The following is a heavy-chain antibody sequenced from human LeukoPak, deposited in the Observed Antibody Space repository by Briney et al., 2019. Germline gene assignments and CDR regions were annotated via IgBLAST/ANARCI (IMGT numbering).Heavy chain of an antibody. V-gene: IGHV4-59*01. CDR2: IYYSGST. CDR1: GGSISRYY. J-gene: IGHJ3*02. Sequence: SETLSLTCTGSGGSISRYYWSCIRQPPGKGLEWIGYIYYSGSTNYNPSLKSRVTISVDTSKNQFSLKLSSVTAADTAVYYCAREGAHDAFDIWGQGTMVTVSS. CDR3: AREGAHDAFDI. D-gene: IGHD1-26*01.